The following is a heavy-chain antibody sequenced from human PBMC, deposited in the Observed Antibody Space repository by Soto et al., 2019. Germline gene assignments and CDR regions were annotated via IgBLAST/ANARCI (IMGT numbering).Heavy chain of an antibody. CDR1: GDSFTSNNW. CDR3: ASRDPGTSVDY. V-gene: IGHV4-4*02. CDR2: IYRTGST. J-gene: IGHJ4*02. Sequence: SETLSLTCTVSGDSFTSNNWWTWVRQPPGQGLEWIGEIYRTGSTNYNPSLKSRVTISLDKSENQFSLKVTSLTAADTAVYYCASRDPGTSVDYWGQGTLVTVSS. D-gene: IGHD1-7*01.